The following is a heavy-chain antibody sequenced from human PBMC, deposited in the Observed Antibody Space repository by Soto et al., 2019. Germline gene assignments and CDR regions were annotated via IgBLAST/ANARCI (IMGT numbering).Heavy chain of an antibody. CDR1: GGSISSGGYY. CDR2: IYYSGST. V-gene: IGHV4-31*03. J-gene: IGHJ6*02. Sequence: QVQLQESGPGLVKPSQTLSLTCTVSGGSISSGGYYWSWIRQHPGKVLEWIGYIYYSGSTYYNPSLKSRVTISVDTSKNQFSLKLSSVTAADTAVYYCARGAAKSYYGMDVWGQGTTVTVSS. D-gene: IGHD2-15*01. CDR3: ARGAAKSYYGMDV.